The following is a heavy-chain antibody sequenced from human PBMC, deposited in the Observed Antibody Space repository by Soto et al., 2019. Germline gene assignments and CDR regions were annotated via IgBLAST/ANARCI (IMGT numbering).Heavy chain of an antibody. V-gene: IGHV3-9*01. CDR1: GFTFDDYA. CDR2: ISWNSGTI. D-gene: IGHD6-13*01. Sequence: QLAESGGGLVQPGGSLRLSCVVSGFTFDDYAMHWVRQAPGKGLEWVSGISWNSGTIVYADSVKGRFTISRDNAKNSLYLQMNSLRGEDTALYYCAKDMRGGSSSSRYYYGLDVWGQGTTVTVSS. CDR3: AKDMRGGSSSSRYYYGLDV. J-gene: IGHJ6*02.